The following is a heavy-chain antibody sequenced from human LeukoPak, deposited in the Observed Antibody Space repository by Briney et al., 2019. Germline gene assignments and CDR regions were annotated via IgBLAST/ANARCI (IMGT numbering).Heavy chain of an antibody. Sequence: GGSLRLSCAASGFTFSSYEMNWVRQAPGKGLEWVSYISSSGSTIYYAGSVKGRFTISRDNAKNSLYLQMNSLRAEDTAVYYCAELGITLIGGVWGKGTTVTISS. CDR3: AELGITLIGGV. CDR1: GFTFSSYE. CDR2: ISSSGSTI. J-gene: IGHJ6*04. D-gene: IGHD3-10*02. V-gene: IGHV3-48*03.